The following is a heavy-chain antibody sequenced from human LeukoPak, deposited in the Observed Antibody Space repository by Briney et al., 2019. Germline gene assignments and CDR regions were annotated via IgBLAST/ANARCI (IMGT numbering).Heavy chain of an antibody. CDR3: ARDLAVAGTGDY. CDR2: ISGSGGST. CDR1: GFTFSSYA. D-gene: IGHD6-19*01. J-gene: IGHJ4*02. V-gene: IGHV3-23*01. Sequence: GGSLRLSCAASGFTFSSYAMSWVRQAPGKGLEWVSAISGSGGSTYYADSVKGRFTISRDNSKNTLHLQMNSLRAEDTAVYYCARDLAVAGTGDYWGQGTLVTVSS.